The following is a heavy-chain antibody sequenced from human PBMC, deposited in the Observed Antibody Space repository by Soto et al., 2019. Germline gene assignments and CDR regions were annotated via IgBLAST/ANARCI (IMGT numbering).Heavy chain of an antibody. V-gene: IGHV4-34*01. CDR1: GGSFSGYY. CDR2: INHSGST. CDR3: ARAPGDYDSSGHDRINNWFDP. J-gene: IGHJ5*02. Sequence: SETLSLTCAVYGGSFSGYYWSWIRQPPGKGLEWIGEINHSGSTNYNPSLKSRVTISVDTSKNQFSLKRGSVTAADTAVYYCARAPGDYDSSGHDRINNWFDPWGQGTLVTVSS. D-gene: IGHD3-22*01.